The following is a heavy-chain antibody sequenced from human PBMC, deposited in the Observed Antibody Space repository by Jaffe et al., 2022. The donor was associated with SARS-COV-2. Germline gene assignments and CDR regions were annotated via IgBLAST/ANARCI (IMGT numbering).Heavy chain of an antibody. D-gene: IGHD2-21*01. CDR2: IREDGSEN. Sequence: EVQLVASGGGLVQPGGSLRLSCAASGFAFSNYWMSWVRQAPGKGLEWVANIREDGSENWYVDSVKGRFTISRDNAENSLYLRMNTLKVEDTAVYYCARAFQGAFDYWGQGTPVTVSS. V-gene: IGHV3-7*03. J-gene: IGHJ4*02. CDR1: GFAFSNYW. CDR3: ARAFQGAFDY.